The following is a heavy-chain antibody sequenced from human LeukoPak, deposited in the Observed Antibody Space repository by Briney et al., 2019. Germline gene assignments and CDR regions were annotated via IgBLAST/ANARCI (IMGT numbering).Heavy chain of an antibody. CDR1: GYTFTSYG. J-gene: IGHJ4*02. CDR2: ISAYNGNT. Sequence: ASVKVSCKASGYTFTSYGISWVRQAPGQGLEWMGWISAYNGNTNYAQKFQGRVTMTEDTSTDTAYMELSSLRSEDTAVYYCATVGSSTMIVVVDRFDYWGQGTLVTVSS. D-gene: IGHD3-22*01. CDR3: ATVGSSTMIVVVDRFDY. V-gene: IGHV1-18*01.